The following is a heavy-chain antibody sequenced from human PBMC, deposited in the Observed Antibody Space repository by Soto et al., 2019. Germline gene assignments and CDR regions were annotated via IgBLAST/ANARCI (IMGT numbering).Heavy chain of an antibody. CDR3: ASVGPYYYASRMDV. V-gene: IGHV3-53*04. CDR1: GIPVSSNY. D-gene: IGHD3-10*01. Sequence: EVQLVESGGGLVQPGGSLRLSCAASGIPVSSNYMTWVRQAPGKGLEWVSVLHSGGDTYYANSVKGRFTISRHDSTNTLLLQMNSLTPEDAAGYYSASVGPYYYASRMDVWGQGATVTVSS. CDR2: LHSGGDT. J-gene: IGHJ6*02.